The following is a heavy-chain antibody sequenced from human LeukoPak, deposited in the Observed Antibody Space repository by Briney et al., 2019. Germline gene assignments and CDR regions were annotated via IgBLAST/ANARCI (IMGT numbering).Heavy chain of an antibody. D-gene: IGHD2/OR15-2a*01. J-gene: IGHJ4*02. V-gene: IGHV4-39*01. Sequence: TASETLSLTCAVSGGSISSRTYYWGWIRQPPGKGLEWIGTMYYSGSTYYNPSLKSRVTISVDTSKNQFSLKLNSVTAADTAVYYCASYLSAEGYFDCWGQGSLVTVSS. CDR1: GGSISSRTYY. CDR2: MYYSGST. CDR3: ASYLSAEGYFDC.